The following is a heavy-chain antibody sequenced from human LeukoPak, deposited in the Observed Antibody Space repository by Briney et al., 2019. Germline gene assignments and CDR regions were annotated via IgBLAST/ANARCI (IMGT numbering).Heavy chain of an antibody. CDR1: GFTFSRYW. Sequence: GGSLRLSCAASGFTFSRYWMRWVRQAPGKGLEGVANIKNDGSEEYYVDSVKGRFTISRDNARDSLFLQMNSLTVEDTAVYYCARAIRGSAVDTGDRWGQGTLVTVSS. V-gene: IGHV3-7*01. D-gene: IGHD3-10*01. CDR2: IKNDGSEE. J-gene: IGHJ4*02. CDR3: ARAIRGSAVDTGDR.